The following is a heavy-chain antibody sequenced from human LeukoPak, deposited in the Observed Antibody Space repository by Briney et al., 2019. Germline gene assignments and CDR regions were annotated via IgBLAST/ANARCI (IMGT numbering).Heavy chain of an antibody. CDR2: ISDDGNKK. J-gene: IGHJ4*02. Sequence: PGRSLRLSCAASGFTFKSYGMHRVRQAPGKGLEWVAVISDDGNKKYYADSVKGRFTISRDSSKNTLYLQMNSLRVEDTAVYYCAKDNKRYSYDYWGQGTLVTVSS. CDR1: GFTFKSYG. D-gene: IGHD5-18*01. V-gene: IGHV3-30*18. CDR3: AKDNKRYSYDY.